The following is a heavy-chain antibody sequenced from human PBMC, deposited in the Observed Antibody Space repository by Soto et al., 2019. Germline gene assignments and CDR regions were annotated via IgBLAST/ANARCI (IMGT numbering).Heavy chain of an antibody. CDR3: ARGSQCQLLYYYYGMDV. V-gene: IGHV1-8*01. CDR1: GYTFTSYD. D-gene: IGHD2-2*01. Sequence: ASVKVSCKASGYTFTSYDINWERQATGQGLEWMGWMNPNRGNTGYAQKFQGRVTMTRNTSISTAYMELSSLRSEDTAVYYCARGSQCQLLYYYYGMDVWDQGTTVTVSS. CDR2: MNPNRGNT. J-gene: IGHJ6*02.